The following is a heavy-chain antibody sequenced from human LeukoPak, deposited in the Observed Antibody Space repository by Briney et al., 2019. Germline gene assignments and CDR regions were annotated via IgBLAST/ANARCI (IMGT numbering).Heavy chain of an antibody. CDR1: GFTFSSYA. CDR2: IIGSGGST. Sequence: GESLRLSCAASGFTFSSYAMSWVRRAPGMGPEWVSSIIGSGGSTYYADSVKGRFTISRDNSKNTLYLQMNSLRAEDTAVYYCAKTGSLYSSTGGYWGQGTLVTVSS. J-gene: IGHJ4*02. V-gene: IGHV3-23*01. CDR3: AKTGSLYSSTGGY. D-gene: IGHD6-13*01.